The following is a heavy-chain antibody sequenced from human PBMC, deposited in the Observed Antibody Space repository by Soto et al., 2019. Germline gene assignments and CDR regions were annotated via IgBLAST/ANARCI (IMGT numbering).Heavy chain of an antibody. J-gene: IGHJ4*02. Sequence: QVQLVESGGGVVQPGRSLRLSCAASGFSFSSYAMHWVRQAPGKGLEWVAVISYDGSNKYYADSVKGRFTNSRDNSKNTLYLQMNSLRAEDTAVYYCAREGGYCSGGSCAPRDYWGQGTLVTVSS. V-gene: IGHV3-30-3*01. CDR1: GFSFSSYA. CDR3: AREGGYCSGGSCAPRDY. CDR2: ISYDGSNK. D-gene: IGHD2-15*01.